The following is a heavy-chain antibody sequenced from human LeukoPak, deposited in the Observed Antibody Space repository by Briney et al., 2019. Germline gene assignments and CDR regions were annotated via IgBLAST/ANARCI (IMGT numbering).Heavy chain of an antibody. D-gene: IGHD3-10*01. Sequence: SETLSLTCTVSGGSISSSSYYWGWIRQPPGKGLEWIGSIYYSGSTYYNPSLKSRVTISVDTSKNQFSLKLSSVTAADTAVYYCARHGAGFGESHSHSQSYYGMDVWGQGTTVTVSS. CDR1: GGSISSSSYY. CDR2: IYYSGST. J-gene: IGHJ6*02. V-gene: IGHV4-39*01. CDR3: ARHGAGFGESHSHSQSYYGMDV.